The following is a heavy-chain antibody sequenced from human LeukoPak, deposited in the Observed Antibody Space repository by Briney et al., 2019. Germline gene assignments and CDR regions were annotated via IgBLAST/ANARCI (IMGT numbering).Heavy chain of an antibody. V-gene: IGHV3-7*01. J-gene: IGHJ3*02. CDR1: GFTFSSYW. Sequence: GGSLRLSCAASGFTFSSYWMSWVRQAPGKGLEWVANIKQDGSEKYYVDSVKGRFTISRDNAKNSLYPQMNSLRAEDTAVYYCARDSSSWYRAGDAFDIWGQGTMVTVSS. CDR2: IKQDGSEK. D-gene: IGHD6-13*01. CDR3: ARDSSSWYRAGDAFDI.